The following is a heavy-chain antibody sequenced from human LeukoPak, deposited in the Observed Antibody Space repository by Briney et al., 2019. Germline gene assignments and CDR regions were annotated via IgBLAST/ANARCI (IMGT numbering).Heavy chain of an antibody. J-gene: IGHJ2*01. CDR3: ARHARWPNRYFDL. CDR1: GYSFTNYW. Sequence: AGESLKISCKGSGYSFTNYWIGWVRQMPGKGLEWMGIIYPGDSDTRYSPSFQGQVTISADKSITTAYLQWSSLKASDTAIYYCARHARWPNRYFDLWGRGTLVTVSS. D-gene: IGHD1-14*01. CDR2: IYPGDSDT. V-gene: IGHV5-51*01.